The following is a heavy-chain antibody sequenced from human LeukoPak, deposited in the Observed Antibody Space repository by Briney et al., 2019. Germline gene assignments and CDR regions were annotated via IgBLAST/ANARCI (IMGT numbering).Heavy chain of an antibody. CDR1: GGSISSSSYY. Sequence: SETLSLTCTVSGGSISSSSYYWGWIRQSPGKRLEWIGTISYTGTTYYNPSLKSRVTISVDASKYQFSLTVSFVTAADTAIYYRARVIPYNRTRADYWGQGTLVSVSS. D-gene: IGHD5-24*01. CDR3: ARVIPYNRTRADY. J-gene: IGHJ4*02. V-gene: IGHV4-39*07. CDR2: ISYTGTT.